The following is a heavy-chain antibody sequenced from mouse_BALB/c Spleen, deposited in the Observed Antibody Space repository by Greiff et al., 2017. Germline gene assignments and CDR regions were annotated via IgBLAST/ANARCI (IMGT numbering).Heavy chain of an antibody. D-gene: IGHD6-5*01. CDR2: ISSGSSTI. V-gene: IGHV5-17*02. J-gene: IGHJ4*01. Sequence: EVMLVESGGGLVKPGGSRKLSCAASGFTFSSFGMHWVRQAPEKGLEWVAYISSGSSTIYYADTVKGRFTISRDNPKNTLFLQMTSLRAEDTAMYYCARCAYDYGAMDYWGQGTSVTVSS. CDR1: GFTFSSFG. CDR3: ARCAYDYGAMDY.